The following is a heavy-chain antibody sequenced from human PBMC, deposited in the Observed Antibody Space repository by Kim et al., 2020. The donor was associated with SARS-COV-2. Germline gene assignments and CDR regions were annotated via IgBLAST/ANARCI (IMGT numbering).Heavy chain of an antibody. D-gene: IGHD2-21*02. CDR1: GGSISSYY. CDR3: ARAPVVTWFNAYYYYGMDV. J-gene: IGHJ6*02. V-gene: IGHV4-59*13. Sequence: SETLSLTCTVSGGSISSYYWSWIRQPPGKGLEWIGYIYYSGSTNYNPSLKSRVTISVDTSKNQFSLKLSSVTAADTAVYYCARAPVVTWFNAYYYYGMDVWGQGTTFPVSS. CDR2: IYYSGST.